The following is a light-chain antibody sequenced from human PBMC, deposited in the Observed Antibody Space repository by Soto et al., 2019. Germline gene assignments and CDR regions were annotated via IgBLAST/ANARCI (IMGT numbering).Light chain of an antibody. CDR3: VLYMGSGIWV. Sequence: QTVVTQEPSFSVSPGATVTLTCGLSSGSVSTNNDPSWYQQTPGQAPRTLIYSTYTRSSGVPDRFSASILGNKAALTITGAQADDESDYYCVLYMGSGIWVFGGGTKLTVL. CDR1: SGSVSTNND. J-gene: IGLJ3*02. CDR2: STY. V-gene: IGLV8-61*01.